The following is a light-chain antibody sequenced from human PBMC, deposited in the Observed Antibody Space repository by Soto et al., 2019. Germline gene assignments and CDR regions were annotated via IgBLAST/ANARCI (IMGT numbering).Light chain of an antibody. CDR2: GAS. CDR3: PKYGSSGT. Sequence: EIGLTQSPGPLSLSPGERATLSCRASQSVSNNYLAWYQQKPGQAPRLLIYGASNRATGIPDRLSGSGSGTDFTLTISRLEPEDFAVYYCPKYGSSGTFGQGTKVDIK. CDR1: QSVSNNY. J-gene: IGKJ1*01. V-gene: IGKV3-20*01.